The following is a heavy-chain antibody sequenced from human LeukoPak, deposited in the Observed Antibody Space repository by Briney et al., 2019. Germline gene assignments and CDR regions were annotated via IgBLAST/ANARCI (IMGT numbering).Heavy chain of an antibody. J-gene: IGHJ4*02. Sequence: GGSLRLSCAATGFTFSTYAMNWVRQAPGKGLEWFSGISGSGLGTYYTDSVKGRFTISRDNSKNTLYLQMNSLTAEDTAVYYCEKDYGDRRPYYFNYWGQGTLVTVSS. CDR2: ISGSGLGT. D-gene: IGHD4-17*01. CDR1: GFTFSTYA. CDR3: EKDYGDRRPYYFNY. V-gene: IGHV3-23*01.